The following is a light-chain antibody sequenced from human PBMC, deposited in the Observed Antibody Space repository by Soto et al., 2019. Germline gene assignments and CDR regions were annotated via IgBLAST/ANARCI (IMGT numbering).Light chain of an antibody. CDR3: QVWDSSSDHPGGV. J-gene: IGLJ2*01. CDR2: DDS. Sequence: SSELTQPPSVSVAPGQTARITCGGTNIGSKSVHWYQQKPGQAPVLVVYDDSDRPSGIPERFSGSNSGNTATLTISRVEAGDEADYYCQVWDSSSDHPGGVFGGGTKLTVL. CDR1: NIGSKS. V-gene: IGLV3-21*02.